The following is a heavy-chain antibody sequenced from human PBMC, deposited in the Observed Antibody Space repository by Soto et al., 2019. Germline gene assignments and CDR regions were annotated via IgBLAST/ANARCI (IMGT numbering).Heavy chain of an antibody. CDR1: GYSFTTYG. Sequence: QVQLVQSGGEVKKPGASVKVSCKTSGYSFTTYGISWVRQAPGQGLEWMGWIGAYNGNTNYAQKLQDRVTMTTDTSTSTAYMELRSLRSDDTAVYYCAREGPAPYYYYGMDVWGQGSTVTVSS. CDR2: IGAYNGNT. J-gene: IGHJ6*02. V-gene: IGHV1-18*01. CDR3: AREGPAPYYYYGMDV.